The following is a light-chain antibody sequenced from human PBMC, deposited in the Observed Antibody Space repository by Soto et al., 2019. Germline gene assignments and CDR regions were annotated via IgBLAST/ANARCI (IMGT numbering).Light chain of an antibody. CDR2: GNS. Sequence: QAVVTQPPSVSGAPGQRVTISCTGSSSNIGAGYDVHWYQQLPGTAPKLLIYGNSNRPSGVPDRFSGYKSGTSASLVITGLQAEDEADYYCQSYDSSLSGWVFGGGTQLTVL. CDR3: QSYDSSLSGWV. J-gene: IGLJ3*02. V-gene: IGLV1-40*01. CDR1: SSNIGAGYD.